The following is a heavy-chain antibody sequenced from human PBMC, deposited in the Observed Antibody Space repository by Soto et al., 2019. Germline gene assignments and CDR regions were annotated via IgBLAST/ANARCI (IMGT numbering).Heavy chain of an antibody. Sequence: ASVKVSCKASGYTFNRYYMHWVRQAPGPGLEWMGWINPNTGGTNYAQKFQDRVTMTRDRSISTAYMELSSLRSDDTAVFYCARGAYDFWTTCYTDFDFWGQGTVVTVSS. CDR3: ARGAYDFWTTCYTDFDF. CDR1: GYTFNRYY. V-gene: IGHV1-2*02. CDR2: INPNTGGT. D-gene: IGHD3-3*01. J-gene: IGHJ4*02.